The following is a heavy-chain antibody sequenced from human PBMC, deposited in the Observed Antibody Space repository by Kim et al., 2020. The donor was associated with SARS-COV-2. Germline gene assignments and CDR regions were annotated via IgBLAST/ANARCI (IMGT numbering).Heavy chain of an antibody. CDR3: ARDILIAVVGTFHYYYGMDV. V-gene: IGHV3-30*04. CDR1: GFTFSSYA. J-gene: IGHJ6*02. D-gene: IGHD6-19*01. CDR2: ISYDGSNK. Sequence: GGSLRLSCAASGFTFSSYAMHWVRQAPGKGLEWVAVISYDGSNKYYADSVKGRFTISRDNSKNTLYLQMNSLRAEDTAVYYCARDILIAVVGTFHYYYGMDVWGQGTTVTVSS.